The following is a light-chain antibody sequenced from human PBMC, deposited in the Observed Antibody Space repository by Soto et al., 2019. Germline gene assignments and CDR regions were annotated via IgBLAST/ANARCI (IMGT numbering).Light chain of an antibody. V-gene: IGLV2-14*01. CDR2: DVS. CDR3: SSYTSSSTLEV. CDR1: SSDVGGYNY. J-gene: IGLJ1*01. Sequence: QSALTQPASVSWSPGQSITISCTGTSSDVGGYNYVSWYQQHPGKAPKLMIYDVSNRPSGVSNRFSGSKSGNTASLTISGLQAEDEADYYCSSYTSSSTLEVFGTGTKVTVL.